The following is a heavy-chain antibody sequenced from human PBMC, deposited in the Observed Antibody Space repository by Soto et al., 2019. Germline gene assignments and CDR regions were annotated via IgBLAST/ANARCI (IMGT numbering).Heavy chain of an antibody. D-gene: IGHD1-26*01. J-gene: IGHJ3*02. Sequence: GGSLRLSCAASGFTFDDYAMHWVRQAPGKGLEWVSGISWNSGSIGYADSVKGRFTISRDNAKNSLYLQMNSLRAEDTALYYCAKDIASGSYKQNAFDIWGQGTMVTVSS. CDR3: AKDIASGSYKQNAFDI. V-gene: IGHV3-9*01. CDR1: GFTFDDYA. CDR2: ISWNSGSI.